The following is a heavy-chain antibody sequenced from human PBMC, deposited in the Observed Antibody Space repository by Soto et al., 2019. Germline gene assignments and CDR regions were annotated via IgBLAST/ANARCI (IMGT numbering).Heavy chain of an antibody. V-gene: IGHV1-46*01. CDR1: GYTFTHYH. CDR3: ARVRDSSGYYYPRY. Sequence: ASVKVSCKASGYTFTHYHVYWVRQAPGRGLEWLGMINPSGGSTTYAQNLQGRVTMTRDTSTNTVYMELSSLRSDDTAVYYCARVRDSSGYYYPRYWGQGTLVTVSS. J-gene: IGHJ4*02. D-gene: IGHD3-22*01. CDR2: INPSGGST.